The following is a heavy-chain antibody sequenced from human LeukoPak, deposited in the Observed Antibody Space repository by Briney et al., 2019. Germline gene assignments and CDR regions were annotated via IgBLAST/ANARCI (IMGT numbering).Heavy chain of an antibody. J-gene: IGHJ4*02. D-gene: IGHD5-24*01. CDR2: IWYDGSNK. CDR1: GFTFSSYG. Sequence: PGGSLRLSCAASGFTFSSYGMHWVRQAPGKGLEWVAVIWYDGSNKYSADSVKGRFTISRDNSKNTLYLQMNSLRAEDTAVYYCASVDVEMATQFNYWGQGTLVTVSS. V-gene: IGHV3-33*01. CDR3: ASVDVEMATQFNY.